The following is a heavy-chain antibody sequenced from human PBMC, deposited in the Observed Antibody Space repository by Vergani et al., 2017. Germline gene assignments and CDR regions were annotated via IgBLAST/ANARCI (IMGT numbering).Heavy chain of an antibody. D-gene: IGHD5-18*01. CDR2: IIPIFGTA. V-gene: IGHV1-69*12. CDR3: ARGSASLGGYSYALDY. J-gene: IGHJ4*02. CDR1: GGTFSSYA. Sequence: QVQLVQSGAEVKKPGSSVKVSCKASGGTFSSYAISWVRQAPGQGLEWMGGIIPIFGTANYAQKFQGRVTITADESTSTAYMELSSLRSEDTAVYYCARGSASLGGYSYALDYWGQGTLVTVSS.